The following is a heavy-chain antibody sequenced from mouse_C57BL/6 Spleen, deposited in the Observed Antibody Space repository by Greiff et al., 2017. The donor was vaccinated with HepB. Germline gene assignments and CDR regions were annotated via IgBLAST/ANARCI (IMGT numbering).Heavy chain of an antibody. D-gene: IGHD1-1*01. J-gene: IGHJ2*01. CDR1: GYTFTSYW. CDR3: ASYYGSSYHYFDY. V-gene: IGHV1-72*01. CDR2: IDPNSGGT. Sequence: QVQLQQPGAELVKPGGSVKLSCKASGYTFTSYWMHWVKQRPGRGLEWIGRIDPNSGGTKYNEKFKSKATLTVDKPSSTAYMQLSSLTSEDSAVYYCASYYGSSYHYFDYWGQGTTLTVSS.